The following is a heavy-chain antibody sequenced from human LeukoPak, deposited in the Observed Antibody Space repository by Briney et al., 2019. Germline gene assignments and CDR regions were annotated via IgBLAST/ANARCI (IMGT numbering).Heavy chain of an antibody. V-gene: IGHV1-18*01. CDR1: GYTFASYG. J-gene: IGHJ5*02. CDR3: ARDLYGSSRYPNWFDP. Sequence: ASVTVSCKASGYTFASYGVSWVRQAPGQGLEWMGWISAFNGNTNHAQKFQDRVTMTTDTSTSTAYMELRSLRSDDSAVYYCARDLYGSSRYPNWFDPWGQGTLVTVPS. D-gene: IGHD6-13*01. CDR2: ISAFNGNT.